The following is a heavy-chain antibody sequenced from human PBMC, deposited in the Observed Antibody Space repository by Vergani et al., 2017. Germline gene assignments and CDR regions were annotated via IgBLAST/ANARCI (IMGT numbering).Heavy chain of an antibody. D-gene: IGHD1-26*01. CDR3: VKDAGSYENFFDS. J-gene: IGHJ4*02. Sequence: EVQLLESGGSLKQPGGSVRLSCAASGFTFSTYAMHWVRQAPGKGLEWVSALTGGGGSTYYADSFKGRFIISRDNSRDTLYLQMNSRRPEDTDTYYCVKDAGSYENFFDSWGQGTLVTVSS. V-gene: IGHV3-23*01. CDR2: LTGGGGST. CDR1: GFTFSTYA.